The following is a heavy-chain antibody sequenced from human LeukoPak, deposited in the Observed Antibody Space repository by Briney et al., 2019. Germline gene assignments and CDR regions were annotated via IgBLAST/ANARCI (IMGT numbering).Heavy chain of an antibody. D-gene: IGHD3-3*01. J-gene: IGHJ4*02. CDR1: GGSISSYY. V-gene: IGHV4-59*01. Sequence: SETLSLTCTDSGGSISSYYWSWIRQPPGKGLEWIGYNYNNGNTNYNPSLKSRVTISVDTSKNQFSLKLSSVTADDTAVYYCARGRITIFGVVTPHFDYWGQGTLVTVSS. CDR3: ARGRITIFGVVTPHFDY. CDR2: NYNNGNT.